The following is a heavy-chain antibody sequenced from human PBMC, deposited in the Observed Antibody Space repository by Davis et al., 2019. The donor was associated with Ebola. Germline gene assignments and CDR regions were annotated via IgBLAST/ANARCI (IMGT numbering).Heavy chain of an antibody. J-gene: IGHJ6*04. D-gene: IGHD2-2*01. CDR2: ISGSGGGT. V-gene: IGHV3-23*01. CDR1: GFTFSSYA. CDR3: AKFPVVVPADAMDV. Sequence: GESLKISCAASGFTFSSYAMSWVRQAPGKGLEWVSGISGSGGGTYYAGSVKGRFSISRDNSKNTLYLQMNSLRAEDTAVYYCAKFPVVVPADAMDVWGKGTTVTVSS.